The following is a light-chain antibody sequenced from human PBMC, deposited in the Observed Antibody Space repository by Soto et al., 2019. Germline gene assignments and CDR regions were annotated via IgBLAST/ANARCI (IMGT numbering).Light chain of an antibody. J-gene: IGKJ4*01. CDR3: MQALQTPLT. CDR1: HSLLHSNGYNY. CDR2: LGS. V-gene: IGKV2-28*01. Sequence: DVVMTQSPLSLPVTPGEPASISCRSSHSLLHSNGYNYLDWYLQKPGQSPQLLIYLGSNRASGVPDRFSGSGSGTDFTLKISRVEAEDVGVYYCMQALQTPLTFGGRTKVDIK.